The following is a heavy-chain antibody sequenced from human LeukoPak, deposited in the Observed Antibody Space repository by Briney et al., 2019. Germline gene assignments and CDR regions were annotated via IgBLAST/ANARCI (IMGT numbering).Heavy chain of an antibody. V-gene: IGHV3-53*04. CDR3: ARDLRGGGIDAFDI. CDR1: GIFASNSF. CDR2: IANGGST. D-gene: IGHD4-23*01. J-gene: IGHJ3*02. Sequence: PAASMSSSSASSGIFASNSFMTWVRPPPRKGLELVSVIANGGSTYYAHTVQGRFTISRHNSKNTLYLQMDSLRPEDAAVYYCARDLRGGGIDAFDIWGQGTMVTVSS.